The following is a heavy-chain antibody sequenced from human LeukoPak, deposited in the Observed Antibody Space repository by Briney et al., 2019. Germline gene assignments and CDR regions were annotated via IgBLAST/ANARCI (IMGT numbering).Heavy chain of an antibody. J-gene: IGHJ6*03. V-gene: IGHV3-30*02. D-gene: IGHD3-3*01. CDR3: AKDSFPKITIFGVVTPDYYYYMDV. Sequence: GGSMRLSCAASGFTFSSYGMHWVRQAPGKGLEWVAFIRYDGSNKYYADSVKGRFTISRDNSKNTLYLQMNSLRAEDTAVYYCAKDSFPKITIFGVVTPDYYYYMDVWGKGTTVTVSS. CDR2: IRYDGSNK. CDR1: GFTFSSYG.